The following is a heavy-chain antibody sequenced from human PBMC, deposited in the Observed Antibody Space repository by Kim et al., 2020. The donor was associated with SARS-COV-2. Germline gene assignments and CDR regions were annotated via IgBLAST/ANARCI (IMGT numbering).Heavy chain of an antibody. CDR2: IKQDGSEK. Sequence: GGSLRLSCAASGFTFSSYWMSWVRQAPGKGLEWVANIKQDGSEKYYVDSVKGRFTISRDNAKNSLYLQMNSLRAEDTAVYYCARDPDVLRFLEWLLKTPGGSYYYYGMDVWGQGTTVTVSS. CDR3: ARDPDVLRFLEWLLKTPGGSYYYYGMDV. J-gene: IGHJ6*02. CDR1: GFTFSSYW. V-gene: IGHV3-7*01. D-gene: IGHD3-3*01.